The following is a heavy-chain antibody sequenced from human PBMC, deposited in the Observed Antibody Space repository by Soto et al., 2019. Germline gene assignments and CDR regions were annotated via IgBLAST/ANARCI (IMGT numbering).Heavy chain of an antibody. V-gene: IGHV1-18*04. CDR3: ARAPLITICEEVTTPGMDV. D-gene: IGHD3-3*01. CDR2: ISAYNGNT. CDR1: GYTFTSYG. J-gene: IGHJ6*02. Sequence: QVPLVQSGAEVKKPGASVKVSCKASGYTFTSYGISWVRQAPGQGLEWMGWISAYNGNTNYAQKLQGRVTMTTDTSTSTAYMELRSLRCDDAAVYYCARAPLITICEEVTTPGMDVWGQGTTVTVSS.